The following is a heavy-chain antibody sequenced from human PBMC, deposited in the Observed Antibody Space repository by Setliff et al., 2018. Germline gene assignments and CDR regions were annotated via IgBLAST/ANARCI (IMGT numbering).Heavy chain of an antibody. J-gene: IGHJ3*02. CDR2: ISWNGGIT. CDR1: QFTFDDYG. CDR3: ARSPTVNWSGYEDGFDI. D-gene: IGHD3-3*01. V-gene: IGHV3-20*04. Sequence: GGSLRLSCAASQFTFDDYGMAWVRQAPGKGLEWVSGISWNGGITGYGDSVKGRFTISRDNAENSLYLQMNSLRAEDTALYYCARSPTVNWSGYEDGFDIWGQGTMVT.